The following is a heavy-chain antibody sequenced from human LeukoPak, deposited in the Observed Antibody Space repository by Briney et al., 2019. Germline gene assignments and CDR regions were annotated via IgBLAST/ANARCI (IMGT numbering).Heavy chain of an antibody. CDR1: GGTFSSYA. J-gene: IGHJ4*02. D-gene: IGHD3-10*01. Sequence: SVKVSCKASGGTFSSYAISWERQAPGQGLEWMGGIIPIFGAANYAQKFQGRVTITADESTSTAYMELSSLRSEDTAVYYCARAWFGESAYTFDYWGQGTLVTVSS. V-gene: IGHV1-69*13. CDR3: ARAWFGESAYTFDY. CDR2: IIPIFGAA.